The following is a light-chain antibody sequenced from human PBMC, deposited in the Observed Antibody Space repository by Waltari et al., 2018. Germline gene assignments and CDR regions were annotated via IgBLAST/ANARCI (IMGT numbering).Light chain of an antibody. CDR3: QQSDSIPPQFT. Sequence: DIQMAQSPSSLSAYVGDRVTITCRASHSIDSYLNCYQQKPGKAPKLLIYAASTLQSVVPSRFSGSGSGTDFTLTISSLQPEDFATYYCQQSDSIPPQFTFGPGTKVDIK. CDR1: HSIDSY. J-gene: IGKJ3*01. CDR2: AAS. V-gene: IGKV1-39*01.